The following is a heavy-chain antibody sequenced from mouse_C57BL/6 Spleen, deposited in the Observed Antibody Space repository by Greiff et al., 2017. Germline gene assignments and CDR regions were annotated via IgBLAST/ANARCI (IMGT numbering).Heavy chain of an antibody. CDR3: ARYYYGSSSYAMDY. CDR2: IDPSDSYT. J-gene: IGHJ4*01. CDR1: GYTFTSYW. V-gene: IGHV1-50*01. D-gene: IGHD1-1*01. Sequence: QVQLQQPGAELVKPGASVKLSCKASGYTFTSYWMQWVKQRPGQGLEWIGEIDPSDSYTNYNQKFKGKATLTVDISSSTAYMQLSSLTSEDSAVYYCARYYYGSSSYAMDYWGQGTSVTVSS.